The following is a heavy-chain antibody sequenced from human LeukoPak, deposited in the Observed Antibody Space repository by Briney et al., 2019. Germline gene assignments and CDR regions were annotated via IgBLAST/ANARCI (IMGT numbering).Heavy chain of an antibody. Sequence: PGGSLRLSCAASGFTFSHAWMSWVRQAPGKGLEWVAFIRYDGSNKYYADSVKGRFTISRDNAKNTLYLQMNSLRAEDTAVYYCARGGGYSYGSFDYWGQGTLVTVSS. CDR3: ARGGGYSYGSFDY. V-gene: IGHV3-30*02. D-gene: IGHD5-18*01. J-gene: IGHJ4*02. CDR1: GFTFSHAW. CDR2: IRYDGSNK.